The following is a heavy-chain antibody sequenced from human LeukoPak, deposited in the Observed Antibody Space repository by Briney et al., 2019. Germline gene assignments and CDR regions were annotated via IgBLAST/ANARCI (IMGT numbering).Heavy chain of an antibody. CDR1: GYTFTGYY. Sequence: GASVKVSSKASGYTFTGYYMHWVRRAPGQGLEWMGWINPNSGGTNYAQKFQGRVTMTRDTSISTAYMELSRLRSDDTAVYYCARGIAVAGTLYYYYYYYMDVWGKGTTVTVSS. CDR3: ARGIAVAGTLYYYYYYYMDV. CDR2: INPNSGGT. V-gene: IGHV1-2*02. D-gene: IGHD6-19*01. J-gene: IGHJ6*03.